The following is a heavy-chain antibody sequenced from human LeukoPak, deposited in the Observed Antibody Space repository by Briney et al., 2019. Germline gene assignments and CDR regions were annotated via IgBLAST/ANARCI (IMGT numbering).Heavy chain of an antibody. D-gene: IGHD3-10*01. CDR3: ARGGEQVNYFGMDV. V-gene: IGHV6-1*01. J-gene: IGHJ6*02. Sequence: SQTLSLTCAIFGDSVSSNSATWHWIRQSPSRGLEWLGRTYYRSKWENDYAEFVKSRLTINADTSKNRFSLQLRPVTPEDAAVYYCARGGEQVNYFGMDVWGQGSTVTVSS. CDR1: GDSVSSNSAT. CDR2: TYYRSKWEN.